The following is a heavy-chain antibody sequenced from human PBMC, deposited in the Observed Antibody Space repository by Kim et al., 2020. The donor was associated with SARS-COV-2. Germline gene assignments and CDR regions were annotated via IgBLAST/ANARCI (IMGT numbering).Heavy chain of an antibody. D-gene: IGHD3-10*02. J-gene: IGHJ3*02. V-gene: IGHV3-23*01. Sequence: GGSLRLSCATSGFTFSIYGLTWVRQAPQKGLEWVSAISADGTGTYYADSVKGRFTISRDSSKNTLSLLMNSLRVEDTAVYFCAKGFDVAPCSGRCFDSWGGATVVTLS. CDR2: ISADGTGT. CDR1: GFTFSIYG. CDR3: AKGFDVAPCSGRCFDS.